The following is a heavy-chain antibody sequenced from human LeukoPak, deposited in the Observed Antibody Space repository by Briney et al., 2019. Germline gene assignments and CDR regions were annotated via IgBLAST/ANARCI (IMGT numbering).Heavy chain of an antibody. J-gene: IGHJ5*02. CDR3: ARDGSGDCSGGSCSYDWFDP. CDR1: GYTFTTYG. D-gene: IGHD2-15*01. Sequence: GASVKVSCKASGYTFTTYGISWVRQAPGQGLEWMGWVSGNNGNTNYAQKLQGRVTMTTDTSTSTAYMELRSLRSDDTAVYYCARDGSGDCSGGSCSYDWFDPWGQGTLVTVSS. V-gene: IGHV1-18*01. CDR2: VSGNNGNT.